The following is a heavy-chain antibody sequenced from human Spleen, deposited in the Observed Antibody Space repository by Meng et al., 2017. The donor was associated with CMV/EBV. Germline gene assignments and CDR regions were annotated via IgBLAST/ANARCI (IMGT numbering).Heavy chain of an antibody. CDR3: ARAKYDFWSATSKNYYYGMDV. Sequence: SETLSLTCNVAGGSISSYYWSWIRQAPGKGLEWIGYIHYSGHTNYNPSLKSRVTISVDASKNQFSLKLSSVTAADTAVYYCARAKYDFWSATSKNYYYGMDVWGQGTTVTVSS. J-gene: IGHJ6*02. CDR2: IHYSGHT. D-gene: IGHD3-3*01. V-gene: IGHV4-59*12. CDR1: GGSISSYY.